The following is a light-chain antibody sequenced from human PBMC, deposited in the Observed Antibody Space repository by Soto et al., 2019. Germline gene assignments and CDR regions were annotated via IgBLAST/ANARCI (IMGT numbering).Light chain of an antibody. Sequence: FVVTQSPDTLSLSPGETATLSCRASQSVSSSVAWYQHKPGQSPRLVVYSGYKRSAGIPARFSGSGSGTDFTLTITSLENDDFAVYYCQQRYSWMRVFGPGTKVEVK. V-gene: IGKV3-11*01. J-gene: IGKJ1*01. CDR3: QQRYSWMRV. CDR1: QSVSSS. CDR2: SGY.